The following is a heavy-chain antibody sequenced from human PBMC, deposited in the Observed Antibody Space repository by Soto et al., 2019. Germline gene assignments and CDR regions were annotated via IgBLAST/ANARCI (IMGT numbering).Heavy chain of an antibody. D-gene: IGHD3-10*01. CDR1: GGSISSSSYY. V-gene: IGHV4-39*01. CDR2: MYYSGST. CDR3: ARQYYFDSGSYYNRPFDF. Sequence: SETLSLTCTVSGGSISSSSYYWGWIRQPPGKGLEWIGSMYYSGSTYYNPSLKSRVTISVDTSKNQFSLNLSSVTAADTAVYYCARQYYFDSGSYYNRPFDFWSQGTLVTVSS. J-gene: IGHJ4*02.